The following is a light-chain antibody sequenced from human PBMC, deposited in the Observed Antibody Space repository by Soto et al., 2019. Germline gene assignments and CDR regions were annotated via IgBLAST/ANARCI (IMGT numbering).Light chain of an antibody. CDR3: QQYDNLPSLT. CDR1: QDISNY. J-gene: IGKJ4*01. V-gene: IGKV1-33*01. Sequence: DIQMTQSPSSLSASVGDRVTITCQASQDISNYLNWYQQKPGKAPKLLIYDASNLETGVPSRFSGSGSGTDFTFTISSLQPEDIATYYGQQYDNLPSLTFGGGTKVESK. CDR2: DAS.